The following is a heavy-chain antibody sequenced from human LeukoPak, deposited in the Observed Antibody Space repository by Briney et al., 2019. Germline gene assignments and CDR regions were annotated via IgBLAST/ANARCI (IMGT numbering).Heavy chain of an antibody. J-gene: IGHJ5*02. CDR2: INPSGDST. CDR1: AFSFTSYY. D-gene: IGHD3-22*01. Sequence: AASVKVSCKASAFSFTSYYMHWVRQAPGQGLEWMGIINPSGDSTNYAQKFQGRVTITRDTSTSTVYMERSSLRSEDTAPYYCARDNSRSDSGTSYWWFDPRGQGTLVTVSS. CDR3: ARDNSRSDSGTSYWWFDP. V-gene: IGHV1-46*01.